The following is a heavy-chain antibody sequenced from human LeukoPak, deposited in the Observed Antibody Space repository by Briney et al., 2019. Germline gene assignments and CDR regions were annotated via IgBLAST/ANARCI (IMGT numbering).Heavy chain of an antibody. V-gene: IGHV1-24*01. CDR1: GYTLTELS. Sequence: ASVKVSCKVSGYTLTELSMHWVRQAPGKGLEWMGGFDPEDGETIYAQKFQGRVTMTEDTSTDTAYMELSSLRSEDTAVYYRALEGNYGDYDFPDYWGQGTLVTVSS. CDR2: FDPEDGET. J-gene: IGHJ4*02. CDR3: ALEGNYGDYDFPDY. D-gene: IGHD4-17*01.